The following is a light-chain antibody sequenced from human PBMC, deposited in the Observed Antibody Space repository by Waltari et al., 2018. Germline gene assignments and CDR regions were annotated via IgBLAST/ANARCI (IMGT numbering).Light chain of an antibody. CDR3: QEYSSYSWT. CDR1: QSIARY. J-gene: IGKJ1*01. Sequence: DIQMTQSPSSLSASVRDRVTITCRASQSIARYLNWFQQKPGKAPKLLIYAASSLESGVPSRFSGSGSGTDFTLTISSLQPDDFATYYCQEYSSYSWTFGQGTKVEIK. CDR2: AAS. V-gene: IGKV1-16*01.